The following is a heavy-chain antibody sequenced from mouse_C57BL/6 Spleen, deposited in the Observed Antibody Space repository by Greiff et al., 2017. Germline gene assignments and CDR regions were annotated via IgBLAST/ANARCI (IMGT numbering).Heavy chain of an antibody. J-gene: IGHJ3*01. CDR3: ASRDDYDGFAY. CDR1: GFTFSDYG. Sequence: EVQLVESGGGLVKPGGSLKLSCAASGFTFSDYGMHWVRQAPEKGLEWVAYISSGSSTIYYADTVKGRFTISRDNAKNTLFLQMTSLRSEDTAMYYCASRDDYDGFAYWGQGTLVTVSA. D-gene: IGHD2-4*01. V-gene: IGHV5-17*01. CDR2: ISSGSSTI.